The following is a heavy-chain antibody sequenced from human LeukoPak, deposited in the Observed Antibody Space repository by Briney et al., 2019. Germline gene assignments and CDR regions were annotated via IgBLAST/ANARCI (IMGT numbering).Heavy chain of an antibody. CDR2: INRDGSST. Sequence: GGSLRLSCAASGVIFSNYWMHWVRQTPGKGLVWVSRINRDGSSTSYADSVKGRFTISRDNAKNSLYLQMNSLRAEDTAVYYCARDCSGGSCYYWFDPWGQGTLVTVSS. D-gene: IGHD2-15*01. CDR3: ARDCSGGSCYYWFDP. V-gene: IGHV3-74*01. J-gene: IGHJ5*02. CDR1: GVIFSNYW.